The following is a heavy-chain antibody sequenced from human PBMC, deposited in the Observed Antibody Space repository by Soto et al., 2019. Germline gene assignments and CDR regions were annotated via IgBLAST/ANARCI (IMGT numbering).Heavy chain of an antibody. CDR3: AAPRTDGYKVPDPSTYYYYGLDV. J-gene: IGHJ6*02. Sequence: SVKVSCKASGGSFSTYAISWVRQAPGQGLEWMGGIIPIFGTPNYAQKFQGRVTITADRSTSTAYLELNSLRSEDTAVYYCAAPRTDGYKVPDPSTYYYYGLDVWGQGTTVTVSS. V-gene: IGHV1-69*06. CDR1: GGSFSTYA. CDR2: IIPIFGTP. D-gene: IGHD5-12*01.